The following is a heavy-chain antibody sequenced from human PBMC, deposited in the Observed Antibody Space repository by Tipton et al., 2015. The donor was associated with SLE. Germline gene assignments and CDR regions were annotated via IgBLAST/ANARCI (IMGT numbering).Heavy chain of an antibody. V-gene: IGHV4-59*08. D-gene: IGHD3-22*01. CDR3: ARQVVYDTSGYYYFDS. CDR2: IYHTGST. J-gene: IGHJ4*02. CDR1: GGSISSYY. Sequence: TLSLTCNVSGGSISSYYWTWIRQPPGKGLEWIGEIYHTGSTNYNPSLDSRVTISVDTSKNQFSLRLNSVTAADTAVYYCARQVVYDTSGYYYFDSWGQGTLVTVSS.